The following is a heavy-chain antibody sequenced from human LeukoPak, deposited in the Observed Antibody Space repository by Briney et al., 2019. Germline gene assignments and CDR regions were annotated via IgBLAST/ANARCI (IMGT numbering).Heavy chain of an antibody. CDR1: GFSFSDAW. Sequence: RTGGSLRLSCTASGFSFSDAWMTWVRQAPGKGLEWVGRIKPIATGGTTEYAAPVKGRFTISRGDSKNTVYLQMNSLESEDTAVYYCTTPPDWGQGTLVTVSS. CDR2: IKPIATGGTT. J-gene: IGHJ4*02. CDR3: TTPPD. V-gene: IGHV3-15*01.